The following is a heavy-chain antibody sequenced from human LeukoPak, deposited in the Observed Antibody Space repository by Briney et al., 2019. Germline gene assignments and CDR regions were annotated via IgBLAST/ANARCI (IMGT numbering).Heavy chain of an antibody. D-gene: IGHD6-13*01. CDR1: GYTFNRFG. J-gene: IGHJ5*02. CDR2: ISAYDGNT. CDR3: ARDKVIATAGTPNWFDP. V-gene: IGHV1-18*01. Sequence: ASVKVSCKASGYTFNRFGISWVRQAPGQGLEWLGWISAYDGNTNYAQNVQGRVTMTTDTSTSTAYMELRGLRYDDTAVYYCARDKVIATAGTPNWFDPWGQGTLVTVS.